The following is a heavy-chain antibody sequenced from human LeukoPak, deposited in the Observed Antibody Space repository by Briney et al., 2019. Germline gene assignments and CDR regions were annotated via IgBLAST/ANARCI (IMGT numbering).Heavy chain of an antibody. V-gene: IGHV3-66*01. CDR1: GFTFSTYA. D-gene: IGHD1-26*01. CDR3: ARDSVVGATGYYYYGMDV. CDR2: IYSGGST. J-gene: IGHJ6*02. Sequence: GGSLRLSCAASGFTFSTYAMSWVRQAPGKGLEWVSVIYSGGSTYYADSVKGRFTISRDNSKNTLYLQMNSLRAEDTAVYYCARDSVVGATGYYYYGMDVWGQGTTVTVSS.